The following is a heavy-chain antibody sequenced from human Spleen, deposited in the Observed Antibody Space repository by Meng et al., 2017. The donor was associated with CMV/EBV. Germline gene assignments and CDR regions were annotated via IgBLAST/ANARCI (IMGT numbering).Heavy chain of an antibody. CDR1: GYTFPTYD. CDR3: AIGGGNRPY. CDR2: VNPNNGKT. V-gene: IGHV1-8*01. Sequence: VSCKASGYTFPTYDIHWVRQATGQRLEWMGWVNPNNGKTAYAQKFQDRVSMTTDTSIGTAYMELSSLKSEDTAVYYCAIGGGNRPYWGLGSLVTVSS. J-gene: IGHJ4*02. D-gene: IGHD1/OR15-1a*01.